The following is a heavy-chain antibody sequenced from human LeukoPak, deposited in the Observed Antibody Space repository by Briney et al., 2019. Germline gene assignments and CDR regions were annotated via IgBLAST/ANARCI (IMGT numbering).Heavy chain of an antibody. D-gene: IGHD3-10*01. CDR3: ARLQLRRYYGSGSYGEAFDM. V-gene: IGHV5-51*01. CDR1: GYSFTTYW. J-gene: IGHJ3*02. Sequence: GESLKISCKASGYSFTTYWIGWVRQMPGKRLEWMGILYPGDSDTRYSPSFQGQVTISADKSISTAYLQWSSLKASDTAMYYCARLQLRRYYGSGSYGEAFDMWGQGTMVIVSS. CDR2: LYPGDSDT.